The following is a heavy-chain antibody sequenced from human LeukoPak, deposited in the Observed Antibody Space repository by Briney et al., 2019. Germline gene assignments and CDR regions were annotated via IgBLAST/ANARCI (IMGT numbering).Heavy chain of an antibody. V-gene: IGHV1-3*01. CDR1: GFTFTTYT. J-gene: IGHJ6*02. CDR2: INAANGNT. CDR3: ASVYKHGMDV. D-gene: IGHD5-24*01. Sequence: GASVKVSCKTSGFTFTTYTMHWVRQAPGQRLEWMGWINAANGNTQYSQKFQGRVTITRDTSASTAYMELSSLRSEDTAVYYCASVYKHGMDVWGQGTTVIVSS.